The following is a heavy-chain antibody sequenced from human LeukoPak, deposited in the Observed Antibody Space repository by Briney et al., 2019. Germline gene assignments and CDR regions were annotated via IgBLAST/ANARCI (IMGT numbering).Heavy chain of an antibody. CDR2: IYYSGST. D-gene: IGHD2-2*01. J-gene: IGHJ6*02. Sequence: SQTLSLTCTVSGGSISSGDYYWSWIRQPPGKGLEWIGYIYYSGSTYYNPSLKSRVTISVETSKNQFSLKLSSVTAADTAVYYCARVAHIVVVPEQNYYYGMDVWGQGTTVTVSS. CDR3: ARVAHIVVVPEQNYYYGMDV. V-gene: IGHV4-30-4*01. CDR1: GGSISSGDYY.